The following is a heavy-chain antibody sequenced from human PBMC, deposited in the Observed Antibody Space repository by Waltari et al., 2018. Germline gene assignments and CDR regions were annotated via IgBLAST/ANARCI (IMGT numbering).Heavy chain of an antibody. V-gene: IGHV3-48*01. CDR1: GFXFSSYS. J-gene: IGHJ4*02. CDR3: TXXSYFSGY. Sequence: EVQLVESXGGLVQPGGSXRLSCXASGFXFSSYSMNWVRQAPGKGLEWVLYISSXSSNIYYAXSVKXRLXISXXXAXNSLYLQXXXLRAXDTAVYYCTXXSYFSGYXGQGTLVTVXS. D-gene: IGHD1-26*01. CDR2: ISSXSSNI.